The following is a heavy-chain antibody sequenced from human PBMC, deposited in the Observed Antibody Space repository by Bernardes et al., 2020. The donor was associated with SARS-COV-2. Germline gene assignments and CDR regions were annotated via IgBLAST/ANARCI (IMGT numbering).Heavy chain of an antibody. CDR3: ARDFGGNSDY. CDR1: GFIVSAYW. Sequence: GGSLRLSCAASGFIVSAYWMHWVRQAPGEGLVWVSRINEDGSIINYADSVKGRFTISRDIADNMVYLQMNSLRAEDTAVYYCARDFGGNSDYWGQGTLVTVSS. CDR2: INEDGSII. V-gene: IGHV3-74*01. D-gene: IGHD2-15*01. J-gene: IGHJ4*02.